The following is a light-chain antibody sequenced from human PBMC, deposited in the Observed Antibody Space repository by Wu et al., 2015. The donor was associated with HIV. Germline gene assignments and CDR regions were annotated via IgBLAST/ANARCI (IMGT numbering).Light chain of an antibody. Sequence: DIQMIQSPSSLSASVGDRVTITCRATQAITNSLAWYQQKPGKAPKLLLYAASRLEIGVPSRFSGSGSGTDYILTISSLQPEDFASYYCQQYYSPPYSFGQGTKLEI. CDR3: QQYYSPPYS. CDR1: QAITNS. CDR2: AAS. J-gene: IGKJ2*03. V-gene: IGKV1-NL1*01.